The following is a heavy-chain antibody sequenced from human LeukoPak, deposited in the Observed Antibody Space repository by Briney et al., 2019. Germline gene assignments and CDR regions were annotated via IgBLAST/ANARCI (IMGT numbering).Heavy chain of an antibody. D-gene: IGHD6-19*01. Sequence: HGGSLRLSCAASGFTFSNYWMSWVRQAPGKGPEWVANIKQDGSEKYYVESVKGRFTVSRDNAKKSLYLQMNSLRAEDTAVYYCARDWGEKTYSSSYWYFDLWGRGTLVTVSS. CDR3: ARDWGEKTYSSSYWYFDL. V-gene: IGHV3-7*01. J-gene: IGHJ2*01. CDR2: IKQDGSEK. CDR1: GFTFSNYW.